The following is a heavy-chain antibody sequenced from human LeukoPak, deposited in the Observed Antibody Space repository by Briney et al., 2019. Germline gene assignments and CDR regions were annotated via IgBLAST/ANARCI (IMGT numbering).Heavy chain of an antibody. J-gene: IGHJ6*02. CDR3: ARGEPADFWSGYYAALSGMDV. Sequence: PSETLSLTCTVSGVSISSGGYYWSWIRQHPGKGLEWIGYIYYSGSTYYNPSLKSRVTISVDTSKNQFSLKLSSVTAADTAVYYCARGEPADFWSGYYAALSGMDVWGQGATVTVSS. D-gene: IGHD3-3*01. CDR1: GVSISSGGYY. V-gene: IGHV4-31*03. CDR2: IYYSGST.